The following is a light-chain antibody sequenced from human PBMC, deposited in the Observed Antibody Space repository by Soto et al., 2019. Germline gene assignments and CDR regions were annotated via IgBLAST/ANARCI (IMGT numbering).Light chain of an antibody. CDR1: QGVTSNY. V-gene: IGKV3-20*01. Sequence: EIVLTQSPGTQSLSPGERATLFCRASQGVTSNYLAWYQQRPGQAPRLLIYGASNRAAGIPDRFSGGGSGTDFSRSISRLEPEDFAMYYCQQYGSSSPTTFGQGTRLEIE. CDR2: GAS. CDR3: QQYGSSSPTT. J-gene: IGKJ5*01.